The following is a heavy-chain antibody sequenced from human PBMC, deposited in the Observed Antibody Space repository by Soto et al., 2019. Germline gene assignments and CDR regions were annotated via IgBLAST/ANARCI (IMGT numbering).Heavy chain of an antibody. V-gene: IGHV4-30-4*01. D-gene: IGHD3-3*01. CDR2: IYYSGST. CDR1: GGSISSGDYY. Sequence: QVQLQESGPGLVKPSQTLSLTCTVSGGSISSGDYYWSWIRQPPGKGLEWIGYIYYSGSTYYNPSLKSRVTISVDTSKNQFYLKLSSVTAADTAVYYCARQTSLFWSGFDYWGQGTLVTVSS. J-gene: IGHJ4*02. CDR3: ARQTSLFWSGFDY.